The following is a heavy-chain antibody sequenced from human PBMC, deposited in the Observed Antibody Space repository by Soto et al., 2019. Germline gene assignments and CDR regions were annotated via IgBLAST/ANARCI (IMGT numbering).Heavy chain of an antibody. J-gene: IGHJ6*02. CDR2: IIPIFGTA. D-gene: IGHD1-7*01. CDR3: ARDPVSAELNYYYYGMDV. Sequence: SVKVSCKASGGTFSSYAISWVRQAPGQGLEWMGGIIPIFGTANYAQKFQGRVTITADESTSTAYMELSSLRSEDTAVYYCARDPVSAELNYYYYGMDVWGQGTTVTVSS. V-gene: IGHV1-69*13. CDR1: GGTFSSYA.